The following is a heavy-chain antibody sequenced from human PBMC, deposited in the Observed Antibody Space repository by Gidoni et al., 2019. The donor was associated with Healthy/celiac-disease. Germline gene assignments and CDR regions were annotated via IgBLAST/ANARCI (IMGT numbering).Heavy chain of an antibody. V-gene: IGHV3-9*01. J-gene: IGHJ4*02. CDR3: AKDIGARRGGLVPAAAPFDY. D-gene: IGHD2-2*01. Sequence: EVQLVESGGGLVQHGRSLSISCAASGFTFEDYPMHWVRQAPGKGLECVSGISWNSGSIGYADSVKGRFTISRDNAKNSLYLQMNSLRAEDTALYYCAKDIGARRGGLVPAAAPFDYWGQGTLVTVSS. CDR2: ISWNSGSI. CDR1: GFTFEDYP.